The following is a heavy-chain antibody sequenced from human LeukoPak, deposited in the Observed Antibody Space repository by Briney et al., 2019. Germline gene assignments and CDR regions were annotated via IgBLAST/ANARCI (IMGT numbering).Heavy chain of an antibody. Sequence: PGGSLRLSCAASGFTFSSYAMSWVRQAPGKGLEWVSAISGSGGSTCYADSVKGRFTISRDNSKNTLYLQMNSLRAEDTAVYYCANAVAGLGDFVYWGQGTLVTVSS. CDR2: ISGSGGST. J-gene: IGHJ4*02. V-gene: IGHV3-23*01. D-gene: IGHD6-19*01. CDR1: GFTFSSYA. CDR3: ANAVAGLGDFVY.